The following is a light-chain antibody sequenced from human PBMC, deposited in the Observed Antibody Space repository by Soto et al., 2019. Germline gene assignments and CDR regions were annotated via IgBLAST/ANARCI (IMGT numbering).Light chain of an antibody. CDR3: QHYNSYQYS. CDR1: QNIYRW. Sequence: DIHMTQSPSTLSASVGDRVVITCRASQNIYRWLAWYQQQPRKAPQILSYRTSFPERGVPPRFNGSGPGTEFPLTISSLQPDDFATYFCQHYNSYQYSFGQGTKLEI. J-gene: IGKJ2*03. CDR2: RTS. V-gene: IGKV1-5*03.